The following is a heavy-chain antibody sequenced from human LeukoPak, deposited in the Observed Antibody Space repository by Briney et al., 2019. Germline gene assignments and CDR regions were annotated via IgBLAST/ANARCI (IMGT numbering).Heavy chain of an antibody. CDR3: ARRVAVARRDAFDI. J-gene: IGHJ3*02. CDR2: ISYYNGNT. Sequence: ASVTVSCKASGYTFTIYGISWVGQAPGQGLEWMGWISYYNGNTNYAQKLQGRVTMSTDTSTGTAYMELRSLRSDDTAVYYCARRVAVARRDAFDIWGQGTMVTVSS. D-gene: IGHD6-19*01. V-gene: IGHV1-18*01. CDR1: GYTFTIYG.